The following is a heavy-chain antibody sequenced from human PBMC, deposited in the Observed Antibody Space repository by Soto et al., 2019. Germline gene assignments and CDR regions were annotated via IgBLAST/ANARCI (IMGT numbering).Heavy chain of an antibody. CDR3: ARQPDMWILIAAAGTGAFDI. D-gene: IGHD6-13*01. Sequence: PSETLSLTCTVGGGSSSSSSYDWGWIRDPPGKGLEWIGSIYYSGSTYYTQSLKSRVTISVDTSKNQFSLKLSSVTAADTAVYYCARQPDMWILIAAAGTGAFDIWGQGTMVT. J-gene: IGHJ3*02. V-gene: IGHV4-39*01. CDR1: GGSSSSSSYD. CDR2: IYYSGST.